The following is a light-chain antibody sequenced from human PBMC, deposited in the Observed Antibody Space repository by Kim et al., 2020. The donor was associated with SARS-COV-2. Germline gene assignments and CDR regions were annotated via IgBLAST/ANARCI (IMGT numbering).Light chain of an antibody. V-gene: IGLV3-19*01. CDR3: NSRDSNDNVV. CDR1: SLRSYY. Sequence: VALGQTVRITCQGDSLRSYYATWYQQKPGQAPILVIYVKNNRPSGIPDRFSGSSSGNTASLTITGTQAGDEADYYCNSRDSNDNVVFGGGTKLTVL. J-gene: IGLJ2*01. CDR2: VKN.